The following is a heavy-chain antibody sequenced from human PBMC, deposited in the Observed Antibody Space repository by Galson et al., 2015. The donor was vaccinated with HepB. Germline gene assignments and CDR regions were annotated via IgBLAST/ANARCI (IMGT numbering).Heavy chain of an antibody. Sequence: SLRLSCAASGFTFSSYAMSWVRQAPGKGLEWVSAISGSGGSTYYADSVKGRFTISRDNSKNTLYLQMNSLRAEDTAVYYCAKAPSSSWRAPSLYWGQGTLVTVSS. CDR2: ISGSGGST. CDR1: GFTFSSYA. V-gene: IGHV3-23*01. J-gene: IGHJ4*02. CDR3: AKAPSSSWRAPSLY. D-gene: IGHD6-13*01.